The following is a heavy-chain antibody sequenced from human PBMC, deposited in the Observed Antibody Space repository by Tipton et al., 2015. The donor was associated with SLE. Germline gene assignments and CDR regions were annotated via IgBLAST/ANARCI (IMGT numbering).Heavy chain of an antibody. D-gene: IGHD2-2*01. Sequence: TLSLTCTVSGGSISNSDYFWGWVRQSPEKGLEWIGIIHYSGTTYYNPSLKSRVTISVDTSKNQFSLKVNSLTAADTAVYYCARDRAICTRTTYYGDNWFDPWGQGTLVTVSS. CDR3: ARDRAICTRTTYYGDNWFDP. CDR1: GGSISNSDYF. CDR2: IHYSGTT. J-gene: IGHJ5*02. V-gene: IGHV4-39*07.